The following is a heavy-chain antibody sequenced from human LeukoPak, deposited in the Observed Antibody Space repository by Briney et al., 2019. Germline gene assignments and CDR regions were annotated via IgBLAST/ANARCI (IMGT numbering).Heavy chain of an antibody. Sequence: AAVKVSCKASGYTFTGYYMHWVRQAPGQGLEWMGWINPNSGGTNYAQKFQGRVTMTRDTSISTAYMELSRLRSDDTAVYYCARYQGRVPAARDAFDIWGQGTMVTVSS. CDR3: ARYQGRVPAARDAFDI. J-gene: IGHJ3*02. D-gene: IGHD2-2*01. V-gene: IGHV1-2*02. CDR2: INPNSGGT. CDR1: GYTFTGYY.